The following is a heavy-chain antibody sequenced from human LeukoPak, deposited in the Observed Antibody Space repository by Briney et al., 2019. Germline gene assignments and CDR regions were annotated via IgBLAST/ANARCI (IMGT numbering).Heavy chain of an antibody. CDR2: IILIFGTA. D-gene: IGHD6-13*01. Sequence: GSTVTVSCKASGGTFSSYAISWVRQAPGQGLEWMGGIILIFGTANYAQKFQGRVTITADKYTSTAYMELRSLRSEDTAVYYCARETRKNAGAGTDLFDYWGQGTLVTV. CDR1: GGTFSSYA. J-gene: IGHJ4*02. V-gene: IGHV1-69*06. CDR3: ARETRKNAGAGTDLFDY.